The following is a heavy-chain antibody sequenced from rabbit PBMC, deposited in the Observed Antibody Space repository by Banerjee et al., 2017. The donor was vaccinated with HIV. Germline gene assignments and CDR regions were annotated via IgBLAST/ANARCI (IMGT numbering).Heavy chain of an antibody. J-gene: IGHJ6*01. CDR3: ARLYTSSSGYTWYGMDL. CDR1: GFSFSSSYY. Sequence: QSLEESGGDLVKPGASLTLTCTASGFSFSSSYYMCWVRQAPGKGLEWIACIYTGSSGSTYYASWPKGRFTISKTSSTTVTLQMTSLTAADTATYFCARLYTSSSGYTWYGMDLWGPGTLVTVS. D-gene: IGHD1-1*01. V-gene: IGHV1S40*01. CDR2: IYTGSSGST.